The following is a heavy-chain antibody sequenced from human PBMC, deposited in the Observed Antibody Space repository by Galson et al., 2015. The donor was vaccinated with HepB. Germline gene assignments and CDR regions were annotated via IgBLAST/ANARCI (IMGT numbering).Heavy chain of an antibody. Sequence: SVKVSCKASGGTFSSYAISWVRQAPGQGLEWMGGIIPIFGTANYAQKFQGRVTITADKSTSTAYMELSSLRSEDTAVYYCAREGCSGGSCYSHYWGQGTLVTVSS. V-gene: IGHV1-69*06. J-gene: IGHJ4*02. D-gene: IGHD2-15*01. CDR1: GGTFSSYA. CDR2: IIPIFGTA. CDR3: AREGCSGGSCYSHY.